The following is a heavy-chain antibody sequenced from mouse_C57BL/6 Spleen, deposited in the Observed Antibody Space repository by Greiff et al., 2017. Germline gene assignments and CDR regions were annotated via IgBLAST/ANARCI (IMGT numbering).Heavy chain of an antibody. V-gene: IGHV1-18*01. CDR1: GYTFTDYN. CDR3: ASRPYYGNYGYFDV. J-gene: IGHJ1*03. CDR2: INPNNGGT. Sequence: VQLQQSGPELVKPGASVKIPCKASGYTFTDYNMDWVKQSHGKSLEWIGDINPNNGGTIYNQKFKGKATLTVDKSSSTAYMELRSLTSEDTAVYYCASRPYYGNYGYFDVWGTGTTVTVSS. D-gene: IGHD2-10*01.